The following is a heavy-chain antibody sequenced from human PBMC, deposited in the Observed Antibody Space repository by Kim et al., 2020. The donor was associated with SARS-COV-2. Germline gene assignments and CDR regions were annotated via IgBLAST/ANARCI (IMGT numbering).Heavy chain of an antibody. CDR3: ARLQVILNWFDP. CDR2: IYYSGST. V-gene: IGHV4-39*01. D-gene: IGHD3-16*02. CDR1: GGSISSSSYY. J-gene: IGHJ5*02. Sequence: SETLSLTCTVSGGSISSSSYYWGWIRQPPGKGLEWIGSIYYSGSTYYNPSLKSRVTISVDTSKNQFSLKLCSVTAADTAVYYFARLQVILNWFDPWCQGT.